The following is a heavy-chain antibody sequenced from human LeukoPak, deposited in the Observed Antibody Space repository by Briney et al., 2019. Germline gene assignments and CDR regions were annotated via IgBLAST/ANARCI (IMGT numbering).Heavy chain of an antibody. CDR3: ARGDIVAVPAITPLHSYYLDY. CDR2: FIPISGTG. V-gene: IGHV1-69*13. CDR1: RGTFSSYA. Sequence: SVKVSCKASRGTFSSYAISWVRQAPGQGLDWMGGFIPISGTGNYAQKFQGRVTITADESTRTTYMELSSLRSEDTAVYYCARGDIVAVPAITPLHSYYLDYWGQGTLVTVSS. D-gene: IGHD2-2*01. J-gene: IGHJ4*02.